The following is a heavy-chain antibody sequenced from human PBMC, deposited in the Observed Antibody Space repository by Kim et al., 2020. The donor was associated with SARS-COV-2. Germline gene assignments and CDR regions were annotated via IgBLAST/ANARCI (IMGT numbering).Heavy chain of an antibody. CDR3: ARAGGGGYHEGWFDP. V-gene: IGHV3-48*04. CDR1: GFTFNHYG. D-gene: IGHD1-26*01. Sequence: GGSLRLSCAASGFTFNHYGMNWVRQAPGKGLEWVSYIISSSSTMYYADSVKGRFTISRDNAKNSLYLQMNSLRAEDTAVYYCARAGGGGYHEGWFDPWGQGTLVTVSS. J-gene: IGHJ5*02. CDR2: IISSSSTM.